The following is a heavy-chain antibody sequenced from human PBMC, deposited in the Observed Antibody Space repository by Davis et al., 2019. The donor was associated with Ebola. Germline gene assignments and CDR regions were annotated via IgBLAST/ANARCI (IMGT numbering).Heavy chain of an antibody. J-gene: IGHJ5*02. CDR2: IIPILGIA. V-gene: IGHV1-69*04. D-gene: IGHD3-10*01. Sequence: SVKVSCKASGYIFSNYDISWVRQAPGQGLEWMGRIIPILGIANYAQKFQGRVTITADESTSTAYMELSNLRSEDTAVYYCARADSSGSYYNVVRFDPWGQGTLVTVSS. CDR1: GYIFSNYD. CDR3: ARADSSGSYYNVVRFDP.